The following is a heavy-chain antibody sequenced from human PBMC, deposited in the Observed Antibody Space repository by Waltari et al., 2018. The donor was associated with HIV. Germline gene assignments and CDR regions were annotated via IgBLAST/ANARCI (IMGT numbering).Heavy chain of an antibody. D-gene: IGHD3-10*01. CDR2: IWYDGSNK. Sequence: GAVIWYDGSNKYYADSVKGRFTISRDNSKNTLYLQMNSLRAEDTAVYYCASTYYYGSGSPMRDYWGQGTLVTVSS. J-gene: IGHJ4*02. CDR3: ASTYYYGSGSPMRDY. V-gene: IGHV3-33*01.